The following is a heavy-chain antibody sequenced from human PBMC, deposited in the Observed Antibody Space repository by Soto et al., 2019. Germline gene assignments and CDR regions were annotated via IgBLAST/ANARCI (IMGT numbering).Heavy chain of an antibody. CDR3: AHPREFGVFDAVDI. Sequence: VGSLILCCATSGFNFIAYCVNWVRQAPGKGLEWVSAISSSGESTFYAGSVRCRFTISRDNSLNTLYLQMRSLRPEDTAVYYCAHPREFGVFDAVDIWGQGTMVPVSS. CDR1: GFNFIAYC. J-gene: IGHJ3*02. V-gene: IGHV3-23*01. CDR2: ISSSGEST. D-gene: IGHD3-10*01.